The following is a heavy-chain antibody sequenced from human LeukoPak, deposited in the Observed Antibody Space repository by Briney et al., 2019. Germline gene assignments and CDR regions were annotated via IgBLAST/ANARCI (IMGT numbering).Heavy chain of an antibody. V-gene: IGHV1-69*01. CDR3: ARDLGYCSSTSCSVSDY. J-gene: IGHJ4*02. CDR2: IIPIFGTA. D-gene: IGHD2-2*01. CDR1: GGTFSSYA. Sequence: SVKVSCKASGGTFSSYAISWVRQAPGQGLEWMGGIIPIFGTANYAQKFQGRVTITADESTSTAYMELSSLRSEDTAVYYCARDLGYCSSTSCSVSDYWGQGTLVTVSS.